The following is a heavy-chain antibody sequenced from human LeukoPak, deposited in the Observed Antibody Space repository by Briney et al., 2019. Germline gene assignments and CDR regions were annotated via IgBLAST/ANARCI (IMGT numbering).Heavy chain of an antibody. CDR2: ISGSGGST. V-gene: IGHV3-23*01. D-gene: IGHD1-26*01. J-gene: IGHJ4*02. CDR3: AKSQDGGRLFHFDY. Sequence: GGSLRLSCAASGFTFSSYAMSLVRQAPGKGLEWVSVISGSGGSTYSADSVKGRFTISRDNSKNTLYLQMNSLRAEDTAVYFCAKSQDGGRLFHFDYWGQGTLVTVSS. CDR1: GFTFSSYA.